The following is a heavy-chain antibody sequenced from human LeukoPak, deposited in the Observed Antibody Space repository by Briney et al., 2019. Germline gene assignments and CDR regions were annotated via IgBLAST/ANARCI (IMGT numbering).Heavy chain of an antibody. CDR1: GFIFSTYS. CDR3: ARDSHPGASSPHAFDI. Sequence: GGSLRLSCAASGFIFSTYSMSWVRQAPGKGLEWVAVIWYDGSNKYYADSVKGRFTISRDNSKNTLYLQMNSLRAEDTAVYYCARDSHPGASSPHAFDIWGQGAMVTVSS. D-gene: IGHD6-13*01. J-gene: IGHJ3*02. CDR2: IWYDGSNK. V-gene: IGHV3-33*08.